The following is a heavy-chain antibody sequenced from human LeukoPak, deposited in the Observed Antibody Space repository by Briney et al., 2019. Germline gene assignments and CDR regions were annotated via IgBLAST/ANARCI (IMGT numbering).Heavy chain of an antibody. J-gene: IGHJ4*02. CDR3: ARDHGGVLIRGVIDY. V-gene: IGHV3-7*01. CDR1: GFTLSTHW. D-gene: IGHD3-10*01. CDR2: IKQDGSEK. Sequence: GGSLRLSCVASGFTLSTHWMNWVRQAPGKGLEWVANIKQDGSEKYSVDSVKGRFTISRDNAKNSLYLHMNSLRAEDTAVYYCARDHGGVLIRGVIDYWGQGTLVTVSS.